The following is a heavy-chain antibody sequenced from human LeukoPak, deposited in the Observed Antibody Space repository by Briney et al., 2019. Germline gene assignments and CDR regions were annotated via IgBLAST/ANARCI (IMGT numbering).Heavy chain of an antibody. V-gene: IGHV3-15*07. J-gene: IGHJ4*02. Sequence: GGSLRLSCAASGFTFSNAWMNWVRQAPGKGLEWVGRIKSKTDGETTDYAAPVKGRFTISRDDSKNTLYLQMNSLKTEDTAVYYCSTTYYYDSSEGYWGQGTLVTVSS. CDR2: IKSKTDGETT. CDR3: STTYYYDSSEGY. CDR1: GFTFSNAW. D-gene: IGHD3-22*01.